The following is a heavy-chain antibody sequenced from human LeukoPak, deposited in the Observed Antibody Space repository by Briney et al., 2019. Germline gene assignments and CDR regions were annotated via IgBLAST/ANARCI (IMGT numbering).Heavy chain of an antibody. CDR3: ARDSLFIINGRYYFSYHAMDV. D-gene: IGHD5-24*01. CDR2: ISSSSGNI. Sequence: GGSLRLSCAASGFTFDTYSMHWVRQAPGKGLEWVSYISSSSGNIYYADSVKGRFTISRDNAKNSLYLQMNSLRDEDTAVYYCARDSLFIINGRYYFSYHAMDVWGQGTTVTVSS. V-gene: IGHV3-48*02. CDR1: GFTFDTYS. J-gene: IGHJ6*02.